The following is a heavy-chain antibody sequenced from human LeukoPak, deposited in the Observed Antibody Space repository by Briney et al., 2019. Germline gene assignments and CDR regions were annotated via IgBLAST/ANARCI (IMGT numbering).Heavy chain of an antibody. V-gene: IGHV4-38-2*01. CDR3: ARLPHCDGARCHGGGYYFDY. Sequence: PSETLSLTCAVSGDSMASGYYWGWSRPPPGKGRELIASIYHSGSASYNPSLRSRVTISLDTSKNDFSLKLSSVTAADTAVYYCARLPHCDGARCHGGGYYFDYWGQGSLVTVCS. CDR2: IYHSGSA. CDR1: GDSMASGYY. J-gene: IGHJ4*02. D-gene: IGHD2-21*01.